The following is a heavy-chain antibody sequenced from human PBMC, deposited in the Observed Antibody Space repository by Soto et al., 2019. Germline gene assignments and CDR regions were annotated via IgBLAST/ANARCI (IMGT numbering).Heavy chain of an antibody. V-gene: IGHV4-4*02. J-gene: IGHJ6*02. D-gene: IGHD1-26*01. Sequence: TLSLTCAVSGGSISSNNWWTWVRQPPGKGLEWIGEIYHSGSTNYNPSLKSRVTISVEKSKNQFSLNLSSVTAADTAVYYCARGWDYFFYYVMDVWGQGTTVTVSS. CDR3: ARGWDYFFYYVMDV. CDR1: GGSISSNNW. CDR2: IYHSGST.